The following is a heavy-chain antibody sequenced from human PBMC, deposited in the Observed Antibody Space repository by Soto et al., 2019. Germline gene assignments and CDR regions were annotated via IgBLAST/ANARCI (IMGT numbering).Heavy chain of an antibody. D-gene: IGHD2-15*01. CDR3: TTGMLHCSGGSCYLRATYDSSDNFDY. J-gene: IGHJ4*02. V-gene: IGHV3-15*01. CDR1: GFTFSNAW. Sequence: PGGSLRLSCAASGFTFSNAWMSWVRQAPGKGLEWVGRIKSKTDGGTTDYAAPVKGRFTISRDDSKNTLYLQMNSLKTEDTAVYYCTTGMLHCSGGSCYLRATYDSSDNFDYWGQGTLVTVSS. CDR2: IKSKTDGGTT.